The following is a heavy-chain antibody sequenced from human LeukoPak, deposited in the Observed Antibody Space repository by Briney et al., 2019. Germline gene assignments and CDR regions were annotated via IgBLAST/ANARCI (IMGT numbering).Heavy chain of an antibody. CDR2: IIPIFGTA. D-gene: IGHD5-18*01. J-gene: IGHJ6*03. CDR1: GGTFSSYA. V-gene: IGHV1-69*05. CDR3: ARDLGYSYGSYFYMDV. Sequence: ASVKVSCKASGGTFSSYAISWVRQAPGQGLEWMGGIIPIFGTANYAQKFQGRFTITTDESTSTAYMQLSSLRSEDTAVYYCARDLGYSYGSYFYMDVWGKGTTVTVSS.